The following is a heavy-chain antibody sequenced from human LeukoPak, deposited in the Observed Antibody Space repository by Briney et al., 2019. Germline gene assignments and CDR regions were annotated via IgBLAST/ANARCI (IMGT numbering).Heavy chain of an antibody. CDR1: GGSISSSSYY. V-gene: IGHV4-39*01. J-gene: IGHJ5*02. CDR3: ASSGYSYGYGWFDP. D-gene: IGHD5-18*01. Sequence: SETLSLTCTVSGGSISSSSYYWGWIRQPPGKGLEWIGSIYYSGSTYYNPSLKSRVTISVDTSKNQFSLKLSSVTAADTAVYYCASSGYSYGYGWFDPWGQGTLVTVSS. CDR2: IYYSGST.